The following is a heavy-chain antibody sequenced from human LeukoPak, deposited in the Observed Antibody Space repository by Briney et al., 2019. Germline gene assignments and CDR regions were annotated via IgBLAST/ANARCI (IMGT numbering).Heavy chain of an antibody. CDR1: GGSISTYY. Sequence: SETLSLTCTVSGGSISTYYWNWIRQHPGKGLEWIGHIYYSGSAKYNPSRKSRVTTSVDTSKNQFSLKLSSETAADTAVYYCARQGPYSGNYYGGIDYWGQGTLVTVSS. V-gene: IGHV4-59*08. CDR2: IYYSGSA. D-gene: IGHD1-26*01. J-gene: IGHJ4*02. CDR3: ARQGPYSGNYYGGIDY.